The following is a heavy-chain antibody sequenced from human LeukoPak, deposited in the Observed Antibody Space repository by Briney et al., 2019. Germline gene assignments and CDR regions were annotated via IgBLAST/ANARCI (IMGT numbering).Heavy chain of an antibody. J-gene: IGHJ6*03. CDR2: IYYSRST. Sequence: SETLSLTCTVSGGSISSYYWSWIRQPPGKGLEWIGYIYYSRSTNYNPSLKSRVTISVDTSKNQFSLKLGSVTAADTAVYYCARTTWDIEVVPAATDIYYMDVWGKGTTVTVSS. D-gene: IGHD2-2*01. CDR3: ARTTWDIEVVPAATDIYYMDV. V-gene: IGHV4-59*08. CDR1: GGSISSYY.